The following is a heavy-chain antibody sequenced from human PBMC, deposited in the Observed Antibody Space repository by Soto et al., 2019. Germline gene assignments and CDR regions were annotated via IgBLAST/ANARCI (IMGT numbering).Heavy chain of an antibody. D-gene: IGHD2-2*01. CDR2: IYYSGST. V-gene: IGHV4-39*01. J-gene: IGHJ5*02. CDR1: GGSISSSSYY. Sequence: QLQLQESGPGLVKPSETLSLTCTVSGGSISSSSYYWGWIRQPPGKGLEWIGSIYYSGSTYYNPSLKSRVTISVDTSKNQFSLKLSSVTAADTAVYYCARRHQYAFKFDPWGQGTLVTVSS. CDR3: ARRHQYAFKFDP.